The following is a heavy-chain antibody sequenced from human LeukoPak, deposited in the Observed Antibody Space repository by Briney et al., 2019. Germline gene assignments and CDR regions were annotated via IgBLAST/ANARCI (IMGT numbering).Heavy chain of an antibody. D-gene: IGHD3-3*01. Sequence: PSETLSLTCAVYGGSFSGYYWSWIRQPPGKGLVWIGEINHSGSTNYNPSLKSRVTISVDTSKNQFSLKLSSVTAADTAVYYRARAGITIFGVAYYYYYYGMDVWGQGTTVTVSS. V-gene: IGHV4-34*01. CDR3: ARAGITIFGVAYYYYYYGMDV. CDR1: GGSFSGYY. J-gene: IGHJ6*02. CDR2: INHSGST.